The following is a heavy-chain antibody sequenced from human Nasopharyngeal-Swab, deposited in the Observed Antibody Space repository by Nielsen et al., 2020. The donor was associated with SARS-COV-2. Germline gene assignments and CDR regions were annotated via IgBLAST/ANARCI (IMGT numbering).Heavy chain of an antibody. J-gene: IGHJ6*02. D-gene: IGHD2-2*03. Sequence: GGSLRISCAASGFTFSSYDMHWVRQATGKGLEGVSAIGTAGDTYYPGSVKGRFTISRENAKNSLYLQMNSLRAGDTAVYYCARAVGYCSSTSCYYYYGMDVWGQGTTVTVSS. CDR1: GFTFSSYD. CDR3: ARAVGYCSSTSCYYYYGMDV. CDR2: IGTAGDT. V-gene: IGHV3-13*04.